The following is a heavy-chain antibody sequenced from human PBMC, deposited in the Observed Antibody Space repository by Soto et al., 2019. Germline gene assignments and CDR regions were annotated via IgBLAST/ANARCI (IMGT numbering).Heavy chain of an antibody. J-gene: IGHJ5*02. CDR1: GYTFTSYY. D-gene: IGHD6-6*01. CDR3: ARDSSIAARPLLFDP. Sequence: ASVKVSCKASGYTFTSYYMHWVRQAPGQGLEWMGIINPSGGSTSYAQKFQGRVTMTRDTSTSTVYMELSSLRSEDTAVYYCARDSSIAARPLLFDPWGQGTLVTVSS. CDR2: INPSGGST. V-gene: IGHV1-46*03.